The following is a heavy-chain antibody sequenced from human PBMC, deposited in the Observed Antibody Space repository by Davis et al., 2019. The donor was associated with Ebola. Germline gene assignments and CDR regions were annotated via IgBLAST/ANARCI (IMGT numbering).Heavy chain of an antibody. CDR2: ISAYNGNT. J-gene: IGHJ4*02. CDR3: ARDHYYDSSGEDYFDY. CDR1: GYTFTSYG. D-gene: IGHD3-22*01. V-gene: IGHV1-18*01. Sequence: ASVKVSCKASGYTFTSYGISWVRQAPGQGLEWMGWISAYNGNTNYAQKLQGRVTMTTDTSTSTAYMELGSLRSDDTAVYYCARDHYYDSSGEDYFDYWGQGTLVTVSS.